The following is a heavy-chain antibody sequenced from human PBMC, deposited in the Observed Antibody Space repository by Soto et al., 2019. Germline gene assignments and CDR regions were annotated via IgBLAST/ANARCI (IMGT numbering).Heavy chain of an antibody. V-gene: IGHV1-2*04. CDR3: ARARLCSSTSCYETNYSYYGMDV. Sequence: QVQLVQSGAEVKKPGASVKVSCKASGYTFTGYYMHWMRQAPGQVLECMGWINPNSGGTNYAQKFQGWVTMTRDTSISTAYMELSRLRSDDTAVYYCARARLCSSTSCYETNYSYYGMDVWGQGTTVTVSS. CDR1: GYTFTGYY. CDR2: INPNSGGT. D-gene: IGHD2-2*01. J-gene: IGHJ6*02.